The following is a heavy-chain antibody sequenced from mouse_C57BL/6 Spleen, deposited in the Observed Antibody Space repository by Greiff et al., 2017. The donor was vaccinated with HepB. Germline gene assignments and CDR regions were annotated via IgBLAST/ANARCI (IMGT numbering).Heavy chain of an antibody. J-gene: IGHJ4*01. CDR1: GFSLTSYG. CDR2: IWGGGST. D-gene: IGHD2-10*02. V-gene: IGHV2-9*01. Sequence: VKVVESGPGLVAPSRSLSITCTVSGFSLTSYGVDWVRQPPGKGLEWLGVIWGGGSTNYNSALMSRLSISKDNSKSQVFLKMNSLQTDDTAMYYCAKRGYGNYGGAMDYWGQGTSVTVSS. CDR3: AKRGYGNYGGAMDY.